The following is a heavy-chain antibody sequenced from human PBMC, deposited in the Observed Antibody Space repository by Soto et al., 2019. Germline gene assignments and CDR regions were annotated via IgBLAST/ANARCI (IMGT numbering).Heavy chain of an antibody. CDR1: GFTFSDYG. CDR2: ISYAGNNK. Sequence: GGSLRLSCAASGFTFSDYGLHWVRQAPGKGLEWVAVISYAGNNKYYADSVKGRFTISRDNSKNTENLQMNSLRAEDTAVYYCASDSSAWPNYFDSWGLGTLVTVSS. CDR3: ASDSSAWPNYFDS. D-gene: IGHD6-19*01. J-gene: IGHJ4*02. V-gene: IGHV3-30*03.